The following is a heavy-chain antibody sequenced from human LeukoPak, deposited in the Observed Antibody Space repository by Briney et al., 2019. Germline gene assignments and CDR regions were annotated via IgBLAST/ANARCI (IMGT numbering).Heavy chain of an antibody. Sequence: ASVKISSKASGDTFTGDYMRWGRQAPGQGRVWRGWINPNSGGTNYAQKFQGRVTMTRDTSISTAYMELSRLRSDDTAVYYCARSVAVRRAFDIWGQGTMVTVSS. V-gene: IGHV1-2*02. J-gene: IGHJ3*02. CDR3: ARSVAVRRAFDI. CDR2: INPNSGGT. D-gene: IGHD6-19*01. CDR1: GDTFTGDY.